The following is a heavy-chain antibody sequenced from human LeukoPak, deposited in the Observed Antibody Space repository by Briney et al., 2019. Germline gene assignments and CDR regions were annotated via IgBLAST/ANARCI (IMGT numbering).Heavy chain of an antibody. CDR3: ALKGITMVRGAYYMDV. Sequence: TGGTLRLSCAASGFTFSSYGMSWVRQAPGKGLEWVSAISGSGGSTYYADSVKGRFTISRDNSKNTLYLQMNSLRAEDTAVYYCALKGITMVRGAYYMDVWGKGTTVTISS. CDR1: GFTFSSYG. CDR2: ISGSGGST. D-gene: IGHD3-10*01. J-gene: IGHJ6*03. V-gene: IGHV3-23*01.